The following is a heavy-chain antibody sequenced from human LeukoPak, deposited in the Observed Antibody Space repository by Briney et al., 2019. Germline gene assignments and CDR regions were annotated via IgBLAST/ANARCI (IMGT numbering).Heavy chain of an antibody. J-gene: IGHJ4*02. D-gene: IGHD4-17*01. V-gene: IGHV3-21*01. CDR2: INSGSTYI. Sequence: PAGSLRLSCAASGFTFSSYTMNWVRQAPGKGLDWVASINSGSTYIYYADSVRGRFTVSRDDARNSLYLQMASLRAEDTAVYYCARGSYGDFEYWGQGTLVTVSS. CDR1: GFTFSSYT. CDR3: ARGSYGDFEY.